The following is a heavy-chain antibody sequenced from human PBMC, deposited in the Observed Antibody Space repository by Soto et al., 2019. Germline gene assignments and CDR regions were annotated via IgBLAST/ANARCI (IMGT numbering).Heavy chain of an antibody. Sequence: ASVKVSCKASGYTFTSYGISWVRQAPGQGLEWMGWISAYNGNANYAQKLQGRVTMTTDTSTSTAYMELRSLRSDDTAVYYCARGLRYFDWVLDAFDIRGQGTTVTVSS. CDR1: GYTFTSYG. CDR3: ARGLRYFDWVLDAFDI. V-gene: IGHV1-18*01. J-gene: IGHJ3*02. D-gene: IGHD3-9*01. CDR2: ISAYNGNA.